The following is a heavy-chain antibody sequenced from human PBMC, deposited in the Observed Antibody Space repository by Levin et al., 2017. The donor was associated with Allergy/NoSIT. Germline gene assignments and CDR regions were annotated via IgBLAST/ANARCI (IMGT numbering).Heavy chain of an antibody. D-gene: IGHD1-20*01. Sequence: PGESLKISCAASGFTFSSYAMSWVRQAPGKGLEWVSAISGSGGSTYYADSVKGRFTISRDNSKNTLYLQMNSLRAEDTAVYYCAKVVSSPGITGTEYWGQGTLVTVSS. CDR2: ISGSGGST. J-gene: IGHJ4*02. V-gene: IGHV3-23*01. CDR1: GFTFSSYA. CDR3: AKVVSSPGITGTEY.